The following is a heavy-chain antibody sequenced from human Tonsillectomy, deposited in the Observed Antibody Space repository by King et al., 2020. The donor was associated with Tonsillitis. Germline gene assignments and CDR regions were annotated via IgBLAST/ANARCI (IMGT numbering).Heavy chain of an antibody. J-gene: IGHJ4*02. CDR2: IIPIFGTS. CDR3: VRGPPGRDLLQAYFDF. CDR1: GGSFSRHV. Sequence: QLVQSGAEVKKPGSSVRVSCKASGGSFSRHVISWVRQAPGQGLEWMGGIIPIFGTSNSAQQFQGRVTITADQSTSTVYMELRSLTSDDTAVYYCVRGPPGRDLLQAYFDFWGQGTLVTV. D-gene: IGHD1-26*01. V-gene: IGHV1-69*12.